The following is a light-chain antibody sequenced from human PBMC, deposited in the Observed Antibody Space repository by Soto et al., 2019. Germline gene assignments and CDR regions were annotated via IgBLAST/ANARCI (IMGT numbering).Light chain of an antibody. CDR1: SSDVGAYNY. V-gene: IGLV2-14*01. Sequence: QSVLDQPASVSGSPGQSIAISCTGTSSDVGAYNYVSWYQQHPDKAPKLIVHEVSDRPSGVSDRFSGSKSANTASLTISGLQAEDEADYSCGSYTGAYTLVFGTGTKVTVL. J-gene: IGLJ1*01. CDR2: EVS. CDR3: GSYTGAYTLV.